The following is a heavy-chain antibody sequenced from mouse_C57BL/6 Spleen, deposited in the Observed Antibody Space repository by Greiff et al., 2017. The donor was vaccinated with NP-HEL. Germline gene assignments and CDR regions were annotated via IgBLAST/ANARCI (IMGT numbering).Heavy chain of an antibody. Sequence: QVQLQQSGAELARPGASVKLSCKASGYTFTSYGISWVKQRTGQGLEWIGEIYPRSGNTYYNEKFKGKATLTADKSSSTAYMELRSLTSEDSAVYFCARLGVTTSDFDYWGQGTTLTVSS. D-gene: IGHD2-2*01. J-gene: IGHJ2*01. CDR3: ARLGVTTSDFDY. CDR1: GYTFTSYG. CDR2: IYPRSGNT. V-gene: IGHV1-81*01.